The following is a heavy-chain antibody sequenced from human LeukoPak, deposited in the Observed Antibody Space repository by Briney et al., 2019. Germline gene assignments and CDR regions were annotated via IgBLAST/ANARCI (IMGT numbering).Heavy chain of an antibody. V-gene: IGHV3-64*01. D-gene: IGHD2-2*01. J-gene: IGHJ4*02. CDR1: GFTFSNYA. CDR2: ISSNGGST. Sequence: GGSLRLSCAASGFTFSNYAMHWVRQAPGKGLEYVSAISSNGGSTYYANSVKGRFTISRDNSKNPLYLQMGSLRAEDMAVYYCAREGEVPAAFDYWGQGTLVTVSS. CDR3: AREGEVPAAFDY.